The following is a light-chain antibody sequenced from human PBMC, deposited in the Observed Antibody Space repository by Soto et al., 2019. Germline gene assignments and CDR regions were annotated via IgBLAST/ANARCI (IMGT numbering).Light chain of an antibody. J-gene: IGKJ1*01. Sequence: DIQMTQSPSTLSASIGDRVTITCRASQTINNWLAWYQQKPGKAPNLLIYHASNLETGVPSRFSGSAFGTEFTLTISSLDPDDFATYYCQHEQSYPWTFGQGTKVDIK. CDR3: QHEQSYPWT. CDR1: QTINNW. CDR2: HAS. V-gene: IGKV1-5*01.